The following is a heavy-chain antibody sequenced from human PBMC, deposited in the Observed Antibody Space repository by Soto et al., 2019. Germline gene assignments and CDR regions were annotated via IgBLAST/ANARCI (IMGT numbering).Heavy chain of an antibody. Sequence: SETLSLTCTVSGGSISSSSYYWGWIRQPPGKGLEWIGSIYYSGSTYYNPSLKSRVTISVDTSKNQFSLKLSSVTAADTAVYYCARLTPPSMITFGNGFDYWGQGTLVTVSS. V-gene: IGHV4-39*01. J-gene: IGHJ4*02. CDR1: GGSISSSSYY. CDR3: ARLTPPSMITFGNGFDY. CDR2: IYYSGST. D-gene: IGHD3-16*01.